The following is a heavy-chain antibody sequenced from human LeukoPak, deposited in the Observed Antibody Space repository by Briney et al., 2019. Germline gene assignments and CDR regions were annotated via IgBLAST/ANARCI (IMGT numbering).Heavy chain of an antibody. J-gene: IGHJ4*02. Sequence: GGSLRLSCAASGFTFSSYAMSWVRQAPGKGLEWVSAISGSGGSTYYADSVKGRFTISKDNSKNTLYLQMNSLRAEDTAVYYCAKVPSMVRGVIIGYWGQGTLVTVSS. CDR3: AKVPSMVRGVIIGY. CDR1: GFTFSSYA. CDR2: ISGSGGST. D-gene: IGHD3-10*01. V-gene: IGHV3-23*01.